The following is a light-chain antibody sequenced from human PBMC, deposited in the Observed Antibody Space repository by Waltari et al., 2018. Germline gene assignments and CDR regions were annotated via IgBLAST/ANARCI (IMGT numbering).Light chain of an antibody. CDR1: QSATNY. V-gene: IGKV3-15*01. CDR2: GAS. CDR3: QQYSKWPPFT. J-gene: IGKJ2*01. Sequence: EIVMTQSPATLSVSPGESATLSCRASQSATNYLAWYQQKPGQAPRPLIFGASTRATGVPARFSGSGSGTEFTLTISSLQSEDSGVYYCQQYSKWPPFTFGQGTNLEIK.